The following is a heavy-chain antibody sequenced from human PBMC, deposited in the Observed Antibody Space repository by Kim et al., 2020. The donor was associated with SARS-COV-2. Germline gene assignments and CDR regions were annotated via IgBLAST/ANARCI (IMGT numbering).Heavy chain of an antibody. CDR2: IIPILGIA. CDR3: ARDASDSSGYPYYFDY. CDR1: GGTFSSYA. J-gene: IGHJ4*02. Sequence: SVKVSCKASGGTFSSYAISWVRQAPGQGLERMGRIIPILGIANYAQKFEGRVTITADNSTSTAYMELSSLRPEDTAVYYCARDASDSSGYPYYFDYWGQGTLVTVSS. D-gene: IGHD3-22*01. V-gene: IGHV1-69*04.